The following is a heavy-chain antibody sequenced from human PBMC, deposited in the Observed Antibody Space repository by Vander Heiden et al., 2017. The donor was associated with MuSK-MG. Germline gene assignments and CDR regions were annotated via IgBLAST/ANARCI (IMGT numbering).Heavy chain of an antibody. CDR1: GYSTSSGYY. J-gene: IGHJ4*02. Sequence: QVQLQESGPGLVRPSETLSPTCAVSGYSTSSGYYWGCIRQSPGMGLEWVGSIYHTRSSIYYNPSLKSRVTLSLDTSRNQFSLNLSAVTAADTAFYYCARHRNRRPRFYFDDWGQGALVTVSS. V-gene: IGHV4-38-2*01. CDR3: ARHRNRRPRFYFDD. CDR2: IYHTRSSI.